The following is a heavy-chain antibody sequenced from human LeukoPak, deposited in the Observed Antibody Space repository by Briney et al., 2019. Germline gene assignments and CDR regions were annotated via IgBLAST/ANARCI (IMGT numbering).Heavy chain of an antibody. CDR1: GFTFSSYA. CDR2: ISYDGSNK. CDR3: ARERQVAYYYYGMDV. V-gene: IGHV3-30*04. J-gene: IGHJ6*02. D-gene: IGHD2-15*01. Sequence: SGGSLRLSCAASGFTFSSYAMHWVRQAPGKGLEWVAVISYDGSNKYYADSVKGRFTISRDNSKNTLYLQMNSLRAEDTAVYYCARERQVAYYYYGMDVWGQGTTVTVSS.